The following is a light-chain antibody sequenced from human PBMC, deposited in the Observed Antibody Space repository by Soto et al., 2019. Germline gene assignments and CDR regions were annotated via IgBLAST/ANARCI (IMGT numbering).Light chain of an antibody. J-gene: IGKJ5*01. Sequence: AIQLTQSPSSLSASVGDRVTITCRASQDIRGALAWYQQKPGKAPKILIYDVSTLESGVPSRFSGSSSGTDFTLTISSLPPVDFATYYCHQFNSYPITFGQGTRLEIK. V-gene: IGKV1-13*02. CDR3: HQFNSYPIT. CDR2: DVS. CDR1: QDIRGA.